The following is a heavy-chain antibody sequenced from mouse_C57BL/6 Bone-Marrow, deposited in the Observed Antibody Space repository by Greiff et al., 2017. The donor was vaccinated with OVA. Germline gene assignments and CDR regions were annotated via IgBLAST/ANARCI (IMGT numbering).Heavy chain of an antibody. Sequence: QVQLQQPGAELVMPGASVKLSCKASGYTFTSYWMHWLKPRPGQGLEWIGEIDPSDSYPNYNQKFKGKSTLTVDKSSSTAYMQLSSLTSEESAVYYCARENGPAWVAYWGQGTLVTVAA. V-gene: IGHV1-69*01. CDR3: ARENGPAWVAY. CDR1: GYTFTSYW. CDR2: IDPSDSYP. D-gene: IGHD1-1*02. J-gene: IGHJ3*01.